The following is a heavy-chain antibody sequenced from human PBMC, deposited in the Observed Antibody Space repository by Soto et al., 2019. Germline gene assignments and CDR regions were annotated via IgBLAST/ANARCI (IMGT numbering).Heavy chain of an antibody. CDR3: ATSTVTPFPNHAFDI. D-gene: IGHD4-17*01. Sequence: QVQLVESGGGVVQPGRSLRLSCAASGFTFSSYGMYWVRQAPGKGLEWVAFIWYDGSDKYYADSVKGRFIISRDNSKNTLYLQMNSLRAEDTAVYYCATSTVTPFPNHAFDIWGQGTMVTVSS. CDR2: IWYDGSDK. V-gene: IGHV3-33*01. CDR1: GFTFSSYG. J-gene: IGHJ3*02.